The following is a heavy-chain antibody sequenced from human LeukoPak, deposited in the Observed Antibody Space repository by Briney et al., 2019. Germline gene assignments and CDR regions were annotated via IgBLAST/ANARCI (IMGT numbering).Heavy chain of an antibody. V-gene: IGHV3-30*18. J-gene: IGHJ4*02. CDR3: AKLGCSSTRCYINY. CDR2: ISYDGSDQ. CDR1: GFPFSTYG. Sequence: GGSLRLSCAASGFPFSTYGMRWVRQAPGKGLGWVAVISYDGSDQYYADSVKGRFTVSRDNSKNTLYLQMNSLRVEDTAVYYCAKLGCSSTRCYINYWGQGTLVTVSS. D-gene: IGHD2-2*01.